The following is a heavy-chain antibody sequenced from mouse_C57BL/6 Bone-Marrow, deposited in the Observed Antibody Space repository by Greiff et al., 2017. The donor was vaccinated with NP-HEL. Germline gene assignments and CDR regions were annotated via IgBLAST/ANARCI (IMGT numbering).Heavy chain of an antibody. V-gene: IGHV1-55*01. CDR3: AREGGGYLYDGYFYAMDY. J-gene: IGHJ4*01. CDR1: GYTFTSYW. CDR2: IYPGSGST. Sequence: VQLQQSGAELVKPGASVKMSCKASGYTFTSYWITWVKQRPGQGLEWIGDIYPGSGSTNYNEKFKSKATLTVDTSSSTAYMQLSSLTSEDSAVYYCAREGGGYLYDGYFYAMDYWGQGTSVTVSS. D-gene: IGHD2-3*01.